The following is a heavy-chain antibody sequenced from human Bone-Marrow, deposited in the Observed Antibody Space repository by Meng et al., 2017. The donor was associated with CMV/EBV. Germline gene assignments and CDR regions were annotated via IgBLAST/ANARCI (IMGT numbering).Heavy chain of an antibody. CDR3: ARDRDSSSWPTYYYYYYGMDV. V-gene: IGHV1-69*10. Sequence: SVKVSCKASGGTFSSYAISWVRQAPGQGLEWMGGIIPILGIANYAQKFQGRVTITADTSTSTAYMELRSLRSDDTAVYYCARDRDSSSWPTYYYYYYGMDVWGQGTTVTVSS. CDR1: GGTFSSYA. J-gene: IGHJ6*02. CDR2: IIPILGIA. D-gene: IGHD6-13*01.